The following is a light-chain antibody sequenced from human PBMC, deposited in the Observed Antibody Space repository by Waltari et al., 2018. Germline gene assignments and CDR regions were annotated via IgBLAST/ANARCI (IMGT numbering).Light chain of an antibody. CDR3: QQSYTTPRTYNNPRT. CDR2: EAS. Sequence: DIQMTQSPSSLSASVGDRVPITCRASQPISNRINWYQHKPGKAPRLLINEASTLQTGVPSRFTGSGSGTDFTLTISNLQPEDFATYYCQQSYTTPRTYNNPRTFGQGTQVEVK. V-gene: IGKV1-39*01. CDR1: QPISNR. J-gene: IGKJ1*01.